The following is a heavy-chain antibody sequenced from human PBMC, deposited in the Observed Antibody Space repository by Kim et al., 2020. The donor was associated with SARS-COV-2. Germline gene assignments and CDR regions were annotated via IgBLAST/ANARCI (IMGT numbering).Heavy chain of an antibody. Sequence: GGSLRLSCAASGFSFSDHNMDWVRQAPGKGLEWVARIRNKANRYTTEYAASVKGRFTISRDDSKNSLYLQMNSLKTEDTAVYYCAVSLLGIWGQGTLVTVSS. D-gene: IGHD3-16*01. J-gene: IGHJ4*02. CDR3: AVSLLGI. CDR2: IRNKANRYTT. CDR1: GFSFSDHN. V-gene: IGHV3-72*01.